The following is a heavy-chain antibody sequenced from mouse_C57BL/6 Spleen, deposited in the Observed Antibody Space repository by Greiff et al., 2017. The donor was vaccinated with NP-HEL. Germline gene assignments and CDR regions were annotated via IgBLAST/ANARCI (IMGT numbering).Heavy chain of an antibody. J-gene: IGHJ1*03. V-gene: IGHV1-53*01. Sequence: VQLQQPGTELVKPGASVKLSCKASGYTFTSYWMHWVKQRPGQGLEWIGNINPSNGGTNYNEKFKSKATLTVDKSSSTAYMQLSSLTSEDSAVYYCAREAVTTDWYFDVWGTGTTVTVSS. D-gene: IGHD2-2*01. CDR3: AREAVTTDWYFDV. CDR2: INPSNGGT. CDR1: GYTFTSYW.